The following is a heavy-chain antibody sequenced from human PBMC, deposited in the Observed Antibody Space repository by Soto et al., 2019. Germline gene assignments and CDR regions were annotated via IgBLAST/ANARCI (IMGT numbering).Heavy chain of an antibody. CDR1: GFTFSSYG. D-gene: IGHD5-12*01. Sequence: QVQLVESGGGVVQPGRSLRLSCAASGFTFSSYGMHWVRQAPGKGLEWVAVISYDGSNKYYADSVKGRFTISRDNSKNTLYLQRNSLGAEDTAVYYCASKVGWLRLQRYYYYGMDVWGQGTTVTVSS. J-gene: IGHJ6*02. CDR2: ISYDGSNK. V-gene: IGHV3-30*03. CDR3: ASKVGWLRLQRYYYYGMDV.